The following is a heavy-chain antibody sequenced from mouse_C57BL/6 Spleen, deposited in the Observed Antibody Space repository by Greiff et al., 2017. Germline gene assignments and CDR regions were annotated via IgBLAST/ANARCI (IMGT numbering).Heavy chain of an antibody. CDR1: GYTFTSYW. D-gene: IGHD1-1*01. Sequence: VQLQQSGAELVMPGASVKLSCKASGYTFTSYWMHWVKQRPGQGLEWIGEIDPSDSYTNYNQKFKGKSTLTVDKSSSTAYMQLSSLTSEDSAVYYCARSDYYGSKYFDYRGQGTTLTVSS. CDR3: ARSDYYGSKYFDY. V-gene: IGHV1-69*01. J-gene: IGHJ2*01. CDR2: IDPSDSYT.